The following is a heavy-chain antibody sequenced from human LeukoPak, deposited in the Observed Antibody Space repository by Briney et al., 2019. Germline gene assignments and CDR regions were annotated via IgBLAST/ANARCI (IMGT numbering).Heavy chain of an antibody. CDR3: ARGLTGDYRNWDAFYI. D-gene: IGHD4-11*01. CDR1: GGSISSGSYY. V-gene: IGHV4-61*02. J-gene: IGHJ3*02. CDR2: IYTSGST. Sequence: SETLSLTCAVSGGSISSGSYYWSWIRQPAGKGLEWIGRIYTSGSTNYNPSLKSRVTISVDTSKNQFSLKLSSVTAADTAVYYWARGLTGDYRNWDAFYIWGQGTMGNGSS.